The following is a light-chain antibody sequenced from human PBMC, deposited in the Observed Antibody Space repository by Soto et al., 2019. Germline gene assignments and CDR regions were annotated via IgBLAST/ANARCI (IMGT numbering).Light chain of an antibody. CDR2: EGS. CDR1: SSDVGAYNL. J-gene: IGLJ1*01. Sequence: QSALTQPASVSGSPEQSITISCTGTSSDVGAYNLVSWYQQHPGKAPRLIIYEGSKRPSGISHRFSGSKSDNTASLTISGLRAEDEADYFCSSYSISTAYLFGTGTKVTVL. V-gene: IGLV2-14*02. CDR3: SSYSISTAYL.